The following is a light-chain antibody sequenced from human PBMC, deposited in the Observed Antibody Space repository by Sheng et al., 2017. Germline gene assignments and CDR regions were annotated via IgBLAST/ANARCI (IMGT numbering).Light chain of an antibody. CDR1: QAINTY. J-gene: IGKJ1*01. Sequence: AIQMTQSPSSLYASTGDRVTITCRASQAINTYLHWYQQKPGKAPKLLISGASTLQSGVPSRFSGSGSGTDFTLTISTLQSEDFATYFCQQSYSYPRTFG. CDR2: GAS. V-gene: IGKV1-8*01. CDR3: QQSYSYPRT.